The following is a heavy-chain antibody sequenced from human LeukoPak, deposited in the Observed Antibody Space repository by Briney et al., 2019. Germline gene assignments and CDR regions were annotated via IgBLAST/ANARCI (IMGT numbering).Heavy chain of an antibody. CDR2: IHYDGKI. CDR1: GFSVSGKF. CDR3: ASGDGYLHPY. V-gene: IGHV3-53*01. J-gene: IGHJ4*02. Sequence: PGGSLRLSCAASGFSVSGKFMSWVRQAPGKGLEWVSIIHYDGKIRYAGSVGGRFTIYRDDSENTLFLQMNSLRVDETAVYFCASGDGYLHPYWGQGTLVTVSS. D-gene: IGHD2-21*01.